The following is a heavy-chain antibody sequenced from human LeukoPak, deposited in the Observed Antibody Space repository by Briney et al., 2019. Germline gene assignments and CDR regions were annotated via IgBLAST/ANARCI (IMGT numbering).Heavy chain of an antibody. J-gene: IGHJ4*02. D-gene: IGHD2-15*01. Sequence: KPGGSLRLSCAASGFTFSSYSMTWVRQAPGKGLEWVSSISSSSSYIYYADSVKGQFTISRDNAKNSLYLQMNSLRAEDTAVYYCARAEPYCSGGSCYSDYWGQGTLVTVSS. CDR2: ISSSSSYI. CDR3: ARAEPYCSGGSCYSDY. CDR1: GFTFSSYS. V-gene: IGHV3-21*01.